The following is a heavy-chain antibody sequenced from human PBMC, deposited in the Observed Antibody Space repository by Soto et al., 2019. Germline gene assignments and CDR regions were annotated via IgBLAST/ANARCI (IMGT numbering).Heavy chain of an antibody. CDR3: ARDYPNYDFWSGPRPYGMDV. V-gene: IGHV4-59*01. Sequence: SETLSLTCTVSGGSISSYYWSWIRQPPGKGLEWIGYIYYSGSTNYNPSLKSRVTISVDTSKNQFSLKLSSVTAADTAVYYCARDYPNYDFWSGPRPYGMDVWGQGXTVTVSS. CDR1: GGSISSYY. D-gene: IGHD3-3*01. CDR2: IYYSGST. J-gene: IGHJ6*02.